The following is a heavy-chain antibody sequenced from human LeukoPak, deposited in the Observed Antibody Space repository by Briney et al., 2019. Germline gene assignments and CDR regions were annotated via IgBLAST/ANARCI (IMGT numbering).Heavy chain of an antibody. D-gene: IGHD6-13*01. CDR2: IKQDGSEI. V-gene: IGHV3-7*05. CDR1: GFTFSSHW. CDR3: ARWRTSNWSEFDY. Sequence: GGSLRLSCAASGFTFSSHWVAWLRQAPEKGLEWVANIKQDGSEIYYVDSVKGRFTISRDNAKISLYLQMNSLRAEDTAVYFCARWRTSNWSEFDYWGQGTLVTVSS. J-gene: IGHJ4*02.